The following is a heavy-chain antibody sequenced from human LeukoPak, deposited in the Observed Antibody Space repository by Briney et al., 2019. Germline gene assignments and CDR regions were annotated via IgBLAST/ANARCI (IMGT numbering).Heavy chain of an antibody. CDR3: ARWGIAAAGYYYYMAV. CDR2: IYYSGST. Sequence: SETLCLTCTASGCTISSYYWSWIRQPPGKGLQWIGYIYYSGSTNYNPSLKSRLTISVDTSKNQFSLKLSSVTAADTAVYYCARWGIAAAGYYYYMAVWGKGTTVTVSS. J-gene: IGHJ6*03. V-gene: IGHV4-59*01. CDR1: GCTISSYY. D-gene: IGHD6-13*01.